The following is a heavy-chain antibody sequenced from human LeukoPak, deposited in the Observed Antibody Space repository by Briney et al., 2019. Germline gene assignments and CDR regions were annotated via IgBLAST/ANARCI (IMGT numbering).Heavy chain of an antibody. Sequence: GASVKVSCKASGYTFTSFGINWVRQAPGQGLEWMGWISAYNGNTNYAQKLQGRVTMTTDTSTSTAYMELRSLRSDDTAVYYCAREPLGYCSSTSCFFGHAFDIWGQGTMVTVSS. J-gene: IGHJ3*02. D-gene: IGHD2-2*01. CDR2: ISAYNGNT. V-gene: IGHV1-18*01. CDR3: AREPLGYCSSTSCFFGHAFDI. CDR1: GYTFTSFG.